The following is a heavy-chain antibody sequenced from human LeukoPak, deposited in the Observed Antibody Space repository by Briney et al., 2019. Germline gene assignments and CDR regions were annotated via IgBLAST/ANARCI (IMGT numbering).Heavy chain of an antibody. CDR1: GFTFSSYS. CDR3: AKDRYGDYSFDY. D-gene: IGHD4-17*01. J-gene: IGHJ4*02. Sequence: PGGSLRLSCAASGFTFSSYSMNWVRQAPGKGLEWVSSISSSSYIYYADSVKGRFTISRDNSKNTLSLQMNSLRAEDTAMYYCAKDRYGDYSFDYWGQGTLVTVSS. V-gene: IGHV3-21*04. CDR2: ISSSSYI.